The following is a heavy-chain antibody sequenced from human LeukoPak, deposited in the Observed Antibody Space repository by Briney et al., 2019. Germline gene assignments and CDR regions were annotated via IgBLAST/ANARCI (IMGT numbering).Heavy chain of an antibody. J-gene: IGHJ4*02. V-gene: IGHV1-18*01. CDR3: ARGNSGSYWMSLNY. CDR1: GYTFTSYG. Sequence: ASVKVSCKASGYTFTSYGISWARQAPGQGLEWMGWISAYNGNTNYAQKLQGRVTMTTDTSTSTAYMELRSLRSDDTAVYYCARGNSGSYWMSLNYWGQGTLVTVSS. D-gene: IGHD1-26*01. CDR2: ISAYNGNT.